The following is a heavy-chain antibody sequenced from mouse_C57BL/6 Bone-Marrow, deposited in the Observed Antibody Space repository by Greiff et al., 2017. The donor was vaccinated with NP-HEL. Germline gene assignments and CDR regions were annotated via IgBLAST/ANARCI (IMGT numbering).Heavy chain of an antibody. CDR2: IYPRSGNT. J-gene: IGHJ2*01. CDR3: ARSSSGCDY. V-gene: IGHV1-81*01. CDR1: GYTFTSYG. D-gene: IGHD3-2*02. Sequence: VKVVESGAELARPGASVKLSCKASGYTFTSYGISWVKQRTGQGLEWIGEIYPRSGNTYYNEKFKGKATLTADKSSSTAYMELRSLTSEDSAVYFCARSSSGCDYWGQGTTLTVSS.